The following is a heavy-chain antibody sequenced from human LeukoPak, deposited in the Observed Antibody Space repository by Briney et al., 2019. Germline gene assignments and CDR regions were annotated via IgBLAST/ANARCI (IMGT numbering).Heavy chain of an antibody. J-gene: IGHJ4*02. CDR3: AKVGGPNYYDRYFDY. CDR2: ISGSGGST. Sequence: GSLRLFCAASWFTLCSYSIGLVRQAPGEGLELVPAISGSGGSTYYADSVKGRFTISRDNSKNTLYLQMNSLRAEGTAVYYCAKVGGPNYYDRYFDYWGQGTLVTVSS. V-gene: IGHV3-23*01. D-gene: IGHD3-22*01. CDR1: WFTLCSYS.